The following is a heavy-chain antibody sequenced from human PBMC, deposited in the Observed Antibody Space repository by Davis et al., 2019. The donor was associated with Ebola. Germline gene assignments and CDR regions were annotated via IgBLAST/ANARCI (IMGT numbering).Heavy chain of an antibody. D-gene: IGHD3-16*01. CDR3: ANSGRTYYYGRRDY. CDR1: GGSFSGYY. J-gene: IGHJ4*02. Sequence: SETLSLTCAVHGGSFSGYYWSWIRQSPEKGLEWIGEINHSGSTNYNPSLKSRVTISVDTSKSQFSLKLSSVTAADAAVYYCANSGRTYYYGRRDYWGQGTLVTVSS. CDR2: INHSGST. V-gene: IGHV4-34*01.